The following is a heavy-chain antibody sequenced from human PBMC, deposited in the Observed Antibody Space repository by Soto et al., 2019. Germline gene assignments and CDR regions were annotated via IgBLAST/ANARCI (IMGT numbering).Heavy chain of an antibody. Sequence: EVQLVETGGGLIQPGGSLRLSCAASGFTVSSNYMSWVRQAPGKGLEWVSVIYSGGSTYYADSVKGRFTSSRDNSKNTLYLQMNCVRAEDTAVYYCARGGVGASRACDIWGQGTMVTVSS. CDR1: GFTVSSNY. V-gene: IGHV3-53*02. D-gene: IGHD1-26*01. CDR2: IYSGGST. CDR3: ARGGVGASRACDI. J-gene: IGHJ3*02.